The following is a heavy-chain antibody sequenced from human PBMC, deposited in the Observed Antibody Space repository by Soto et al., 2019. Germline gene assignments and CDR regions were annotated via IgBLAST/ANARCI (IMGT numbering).Heavy chain of an antibody. CDR2: TYYRSKWYN. CDR1: GDSVSSNSAA. V-gene: IGHV6-1*01. Sequence: SQTLSLTCAISGDSVSSNSAAWNWIRQSPSRGLEWLGRTYYRSKWYNDYAVSVKSRITINPDTSKNQFSLQLNSVTPEDTAVYYCASVHSSGWYWRDYLDYWGQGTMVTDSS. CDR3: ASVHSSGWYWRDYLDY. D-gene: IGHD6-19*01. J-gene: IGHJ4*02.